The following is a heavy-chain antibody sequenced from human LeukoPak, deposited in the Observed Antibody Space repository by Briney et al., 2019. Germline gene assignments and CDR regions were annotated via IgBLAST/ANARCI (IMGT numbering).Heavy chain of an antibody. V-gene: IGHV3-23*01. J-gene: IGHJ4*02. D-gene: IGHD2-2*01. Sequence: AGGSLRLSCAASGFTFSSYAMSWVRQAPGKGLEWVSAISGSGGSTYYADSAKGRFTISRDNSKNTLYLQMNSLRAEDTAVYYCAKSLSDVPAARWDYFDYWGQGTLVTVSS. CDR3: AKSLSDVPAARWDYFDY. CDR2: ISGSGGST. CDR1: GFTFSSYA.